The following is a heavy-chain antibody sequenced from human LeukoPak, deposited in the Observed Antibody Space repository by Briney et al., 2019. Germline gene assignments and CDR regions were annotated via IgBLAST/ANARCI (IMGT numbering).Heavy chain of an antibody. D-gene: IGHD2-15*01. Sequence: ASVTVSCQASGDTFTSHYIHWLRQAPGQGLEWMGISNPRGGSTSHAQRIQGRVTMTTDTSTSTVYMELSSLRSEDTALYYCARSPAYCSGGTCYGHRWFDPWGQGTLVTVSS. CDR1: GDTFTSHY. V-gene: IGHV1-46*01. J-gene: IGHJ5*02. CDR3: ARSPAYCSGGTCYGHRWFDP. CDR2: SNPRGGST.